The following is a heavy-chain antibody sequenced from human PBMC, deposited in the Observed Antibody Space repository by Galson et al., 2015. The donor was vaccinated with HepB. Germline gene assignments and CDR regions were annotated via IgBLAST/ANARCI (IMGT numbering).Heavy chain of an antibody. CDR2: IGSSSSYI. D-gene: IGHD6-19*01. V-gene: IGHV3-21*01. CDR1: GFTFSSYA. J-gene: IGHJ4*02. Sequence: SLRLSCAASGFTFSSYAMHWVRQAPGKGLEWVSSIGSSSSYIYYADSVKGRFTISRDNSKNTLYLQMNSLRAEDTAVYYCASQAGGGYSSGWYPPELDYWGQGTLVTVSS. CDR3: ASQAGGGYSSGWYPPELDY.